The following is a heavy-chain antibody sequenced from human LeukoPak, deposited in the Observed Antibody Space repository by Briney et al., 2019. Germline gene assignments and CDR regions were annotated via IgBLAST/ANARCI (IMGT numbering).Heavy chain of an antibody. J-gene: IGHJ4*02. D-gene: IGHD4-23*01. CDR2: IYYSGST. CDR1: GGSISSGGYY. V-gene: IGHV4-31*03. Sequence: IPSETLSLTCTVSGGSISSGGYYWSWIRQHPGKGLEWIGYIYYSGSTYYNPSLKSRVTISVDTSKNQFSLKLSSVTAADTAVYYCARTLGRSDYGGKGPDYWGQGTLVTVSS. CDR3: ARTLGRSDYGGKGPDY.